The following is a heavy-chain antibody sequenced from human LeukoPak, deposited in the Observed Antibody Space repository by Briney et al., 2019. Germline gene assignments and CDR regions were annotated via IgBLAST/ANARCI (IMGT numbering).Heavy chain of an antibody. CDR3: ARVSRLYYDTSGRIFDY. V-gene: IGHV1-2*02. CDR1: GYTFTGYY. CDR2: IKPNSGGT. J-gene: IGHJ4*02. D-gene: IGHD3-22*01. Sequence: ASVKVSCKASGYTFTGYYMHWVRQAPGQGLEWMGWIKPNSGGTNYAQKFQGRVTMTRDTSISTAYMELSRLRSDDTAVYYCARVSRLYYDTSGRIFDYWGQGTLVTVSS.